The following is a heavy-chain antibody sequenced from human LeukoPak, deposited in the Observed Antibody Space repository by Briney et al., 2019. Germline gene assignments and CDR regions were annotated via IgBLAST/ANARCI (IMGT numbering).Heavy chain of an antibody. CDR2: FDPEDGET. D-gene: IGHD2-2*01. V-gene: IGHV1-24*01. J-gene: IGHJ6*04. CDR1: GYTLTELS. Sequence: ASVKVSCKVSGYTLTELSMHWVRQAPGKGLEWMGGFDPEDGETIYAQKFQGRVTMTEDTSTDTAYMELSSLRSEDTAVYYCATAGYCGSTSCPYYYYYGMNVWGKGTTVTVSS. CDR3: ATAGYCGSTSCPYYYYYGMNV.